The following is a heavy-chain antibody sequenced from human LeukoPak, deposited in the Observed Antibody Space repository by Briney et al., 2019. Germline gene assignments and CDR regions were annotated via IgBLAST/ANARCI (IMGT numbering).Heavy chain of an antibody. J-gene: IGHJ6*02. CDR2: IIPIFGIA. Sequence: ASVKVSCKASGDTFSSNAISWVRQAPGQGLEWLGRIIPIFGIANYAQKFQGRVTITADKSTSTAYMELSSLRSEDTAVYYCARAYSNGWTPANYYYYYGMDVWGQGTTVTVSS. CDR3: ARAYSNGWTPANYYYYYGMDV. V-gene: IGHV1-69*04. D-gene: IGHD6-19*01. CDR1: GDTFSSNA.